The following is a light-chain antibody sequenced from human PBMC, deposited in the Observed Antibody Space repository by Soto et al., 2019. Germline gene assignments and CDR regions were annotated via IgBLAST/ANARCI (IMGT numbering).Light chain of an antibody. Sequence: QSALTQPASVSGSPGQSITISCTGSSSDIGGYNYVSWYQQHQGKAPKLIIYDVTDRPSGLSYRFSASKSGSTASLTISGLQPEDEADYYCSSYSGSTTHILFGGGTKLTVL. CDR3: SSYSGSTTHIL. CDR2: DVT. V-gene: IGLV2-14*01. CDR1: SSDIGGYNY. J-gene: IGLJ2*01.